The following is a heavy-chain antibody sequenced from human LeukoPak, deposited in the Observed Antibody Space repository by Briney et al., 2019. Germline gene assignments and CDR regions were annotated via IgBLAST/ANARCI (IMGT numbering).Heavy chain of an antibody. D-gene: IGHD4-23*01. CDR3: ARGHPSYGGNPYYFDY. Sequence: ASVKVSCKASGYTFTSYDINWVRRATGQGLEWMGWMNPNSGNTGYAQKFQGRVTMTRNTSISTAYMELSSLRSEDTAVYYCARGHPSYGGNPYYFDYWGQGTLVTVSS. J-gene: IGHJ4*02. CDR2: MNPNSGNT. CDR1: GYTFTSYD. V-gene: IGHV1-8*01.